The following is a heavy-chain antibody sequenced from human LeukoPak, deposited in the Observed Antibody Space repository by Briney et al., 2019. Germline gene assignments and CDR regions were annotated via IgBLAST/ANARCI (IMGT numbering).Heavy chain of an antibody. CDR1: GYTFTSYD. V-gene: IGHV1-8*01. CDR2: MNPISGNT. D-gene: IGHD2-15*01. Sequence: ASVTVSCKASGYTFTSYDISWVRQATGQGLEWMGWMNPISGNTGYAQKFQGRVTMARITSISTAYMELSSLRSEDTAVYYCARPYCSGGDCLRYFDLWGRGTLITVSS. CDR3: ARPYCSGGDCLRYFDL. J-gene: IGHJ2*01.